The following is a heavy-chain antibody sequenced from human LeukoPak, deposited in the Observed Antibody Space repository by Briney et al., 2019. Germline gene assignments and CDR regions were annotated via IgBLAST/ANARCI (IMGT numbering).Heavy chain of an antibody. D-gene: IGHD3-10*01. Sequence: ASVKVSCKASGYTFTSYGISWVRQAPGQGLEWMGWISAYNGNTNYAQKLQGRVTMTTDTSTSTAYMELSSLRSEDTAVYYCARIAYGSGSYFLNSPSLGYYYYGMDVWGQGTTVSVSS. J-gene: IGHJ6*02. V-gene: IGHV1-18*01. CDR2: ISAYNGNT. CDR1: GYTFTSYG. CDR3: ARIAYGSGSYFLNSPSLGYYYYGMDV.